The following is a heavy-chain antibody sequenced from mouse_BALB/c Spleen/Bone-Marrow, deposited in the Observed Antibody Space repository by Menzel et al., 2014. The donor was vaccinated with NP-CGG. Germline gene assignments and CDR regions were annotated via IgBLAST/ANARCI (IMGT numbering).Heavy chain of an antibody. J-gene: IGHJ2*01. D-gene: IGHD1-2*01. CDR2: IYPGDGDT. CDR3: TRSTATFDY. CDR1: GYAFSAYW. V-gene: IGHV1-80*01. Sequence: QVHVKQSGAELVRPGSSVKFSCKASGYAFSAYWMNWVKQRPGQGLEWIGQIYPGDGDTNYNGKFKGKATLTADKSSSTAYMQLSSLTSEDSAVYFCTRSTATFDYWGQGTTLTVSS.